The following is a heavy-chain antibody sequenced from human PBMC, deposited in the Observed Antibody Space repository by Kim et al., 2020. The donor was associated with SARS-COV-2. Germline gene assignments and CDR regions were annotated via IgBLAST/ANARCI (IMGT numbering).Heavy chain of an antibody. Sequence: SETLSLTCAVYGDPVNGYYWSWIRQPPGKGLEWIGEINYDRSTNYKPSLKSRVTMSLDSSKSQFSLRLTSLTAADTAVYYRARARYFDWLFHQSQHYFD. CDR1: GDPVNGYY. D-gene: IGHD3-9*01. J-gene: IGHJ4*01. CDR3: ARARYFDWLFHQSQHYFD. CDR2: INYDRST. V-gene: IGHV4-34*01.